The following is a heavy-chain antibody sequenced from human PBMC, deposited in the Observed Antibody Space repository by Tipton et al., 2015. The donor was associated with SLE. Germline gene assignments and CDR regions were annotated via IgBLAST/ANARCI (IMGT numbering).Heavy chain of an antibody. Sequence: TLSLTCTVSGGSISSYYLSWIRQPPGKGLEWIGYIYYSGSTNYNPSFKSRVTISVDTSKNQFSLKLSSVTAADSAVYYCARAVNWGLFAYWGQATLVTVSS. D-gene: IGHD7-27*01. CDR2: IYYSGST. J-gene: IGHJ4*02. CDR1: GGSISSYY. CDR3: ARAVNWGLFAY. V-gene: IGHV4-59*01.